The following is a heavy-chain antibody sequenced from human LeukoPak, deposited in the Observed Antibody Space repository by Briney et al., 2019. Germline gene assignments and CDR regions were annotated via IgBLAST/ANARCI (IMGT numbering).Heavy chain of an antibody. CDR3: ARGLAARGRYGMYFDY. CDR2: INHSGST. V-gene: IGHV4-34*01. J-gene: IGHJ4*02. Sequence: SETLSLTCAVYGGSFSGYYWSWIRQPPGKGLEWIGEINHSGSTNYNPSLKSRVTISVDTSKNQFSLKLSSVTAADTAAYYCARGLAARGRYGMYFDYWGQGTLVTVSS. CDR1: GGSFSGYY. D-gene: IGHD4-17*01.